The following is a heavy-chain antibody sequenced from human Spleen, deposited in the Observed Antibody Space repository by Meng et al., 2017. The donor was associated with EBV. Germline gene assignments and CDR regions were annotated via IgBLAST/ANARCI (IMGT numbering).Heavy chain of an antibody. V-gene: IGHV1-3*01. CDR3: ATINYGDFDY. CDR1: GYRFTNYA. J-gene: IGHJ4*02. D-gene: IGHD4-17*01. Sequence: QVQLVQSGAEMKNTGASWNVSCEASGYRFTNYAIHWVRQAPGQSLEWMGWINPGNGNTKYSQKLQGRVTITRDTSASTAYVELSSLRSEDTAIYYCATINYGDFDYWGQGTLVTVSS. CDR2: INPGNGNT.